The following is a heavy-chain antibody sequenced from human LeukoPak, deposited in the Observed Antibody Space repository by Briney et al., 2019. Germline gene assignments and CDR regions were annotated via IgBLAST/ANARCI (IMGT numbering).Heavy chain of an antibody. J-gene: IGHJ4*02. CDR3: AKESGYDFYFDY. CDR1: GFTFSSYN. D-gene: IGHD5-12*01. CDR2: ISGSGGST. V-gene: IGHV3-23*01. Sequence: GGSLRLSCAASGFTFSSYNMDWVRQAPGKGLEWVSAISGSGGSTYYADSVKGRFTISRDNSKNTLYLQMNSLRAEDTAVYYCAKESGYDFYFDYWGQGTLVTVSS.